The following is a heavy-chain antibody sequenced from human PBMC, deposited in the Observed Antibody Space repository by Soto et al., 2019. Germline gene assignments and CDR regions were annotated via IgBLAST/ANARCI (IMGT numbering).Heavy chain of an antibody. D-gene: IGHD3-22*01. CDR1: WCTVRGYF. CDR3: ARNYYHSGGYALAI. Sequence: VSCRTAWCTVRGYFMEWVLKENGQGLEWMGWINPNSGGTNYAQKFQGCVTMTRDTYISTAYMELSRLRSDDTAVYYCARNYYHSGGYALAIRGHGTIVPVS. CDR2: INPNSGGT. J-gene: IGHJ3*02. V-gene: IGHV1-2*04.